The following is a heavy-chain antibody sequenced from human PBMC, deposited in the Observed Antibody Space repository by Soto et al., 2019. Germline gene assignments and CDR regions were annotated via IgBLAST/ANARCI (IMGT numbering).Heavy chain of an antibody. Sequence: QLQLQESGPGLLRPSETLSLTCNVSGGAISSSSYFWGWVRQPPGKTLEWIGHILYSGTTHYNESLKSRVTVSGDTAKNQCSLRLHSVTPAATAVYYCARGGGYYGVLFDYWGKGTLVPVSS. CDR3: ARGGGYYGVLFDY. CDR1: GGAISSSSYF. D-gene: IGHD4-17*01. J-gene: IGHJ4*02. CDR2: ILYSGTT. V-gene: IGHV4-39*01.